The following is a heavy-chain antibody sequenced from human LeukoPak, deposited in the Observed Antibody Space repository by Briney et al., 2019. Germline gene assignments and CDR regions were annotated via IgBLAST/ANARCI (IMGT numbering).Heavy chain of an antibody. V-gene: IGHV3-23*01. CDR1: GFTFSSYG. D-gene: IGHD6-13*01. CDR2: ISGSGDTT. Sequence: GGSLRLSCAASGFTFSSYGMNWVRQAPGKGLEWVSTISGSGDTTYYADSVKGRFTISRDNSKNTLYLQMNSLRAEDTAVYYCAKDREGIWYPTFDYWGQGTLVTVSS. J-gene: IGHJ4*02. CDR3: AKDREGIWYPTFDY.